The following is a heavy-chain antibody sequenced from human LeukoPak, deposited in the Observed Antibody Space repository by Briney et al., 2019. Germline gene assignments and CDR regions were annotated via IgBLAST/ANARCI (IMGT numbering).Heavy chain of an antibody. Sequence: GGSLRLPCAASGFTFSSYWMHWVRQAPGKGLVWVSRSNSDGSSTIYADSVKGRFTISRDNAKNTLYLQMNSLRAEDTAVYYCARAYYYDILTGYYDYYYGMDVWGQGTTVTVSS. V-gene: IGHV3-74*01. CDR2: SNSDGSST. D-gene: IGHD3-9*01. CDR3: ARAYYYDILTGYYDYYYGMDV. J-gene: IGHJ6*02. CDR1: GFTFSSYW.